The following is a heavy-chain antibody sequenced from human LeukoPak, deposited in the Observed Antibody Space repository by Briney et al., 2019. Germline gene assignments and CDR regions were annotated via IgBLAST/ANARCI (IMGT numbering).Heavy chain of an antibody. CDR2: ISSSGSTI. Sequence: GGSLRLSCAASGFTFSDYYMSWIRQAPGKGLEWVSYISSSGSTIYYADSVKGRFTISRDNAKNSLYLQMNSLRAEDTAVYYCAKSKFRAMVTTFDYWGQGTLVTVSS. CDR1: GFTFSDYY. V-gene: IGHV3-11*04. D-gene: IGHD5-18*01. CDR3: AKSKFRAMVTTFDY. J-gene: IGHJ4*02.